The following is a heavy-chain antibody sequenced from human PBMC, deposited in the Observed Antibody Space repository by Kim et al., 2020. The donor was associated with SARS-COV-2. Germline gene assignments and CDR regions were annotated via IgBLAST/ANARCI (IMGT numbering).Heavy chain of an antibody. CDR1: GFTFDDYA. V-gene: IGHV3-9*01. J-gene: IGHJ4*02. Sequence: GGSLRLSCAASGFTFDDYAMHWVRQAPGKGLEWVSGISWNSGSIGYADSVKGRFTISRDNAKNSLYLQMNSLRAEDTALYYCARGARGWAPFDYWGQGTLVTVSS. CDR2: ISWNSGSI. CDR3: ARGARGWAPFDY. D-gene: IGHD6-19*01.